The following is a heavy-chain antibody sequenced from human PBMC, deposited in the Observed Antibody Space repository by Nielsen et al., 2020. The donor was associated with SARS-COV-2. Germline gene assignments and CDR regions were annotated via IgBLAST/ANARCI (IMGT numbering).Heavy chain of an antibody. Sequence: GESLKISCAASGFTFSSYAMHWVRQAPGKGLEWVAVISYDGSNKYYADSVKGRFTISRDNAKNSLYLQMNSLRAEDTAVYYCARDKWIAAAGPPYYFDYWGQGTLVTVSS. CDR2: ISYDGSNK. CDR3: ARDKWIAAAGPPYYFDY. V-gene: IGHV3-30-3*01. J-gene: IGHJ4*02. CDR1: GFTFSSYA. D-gene: IGHD6-13*01.